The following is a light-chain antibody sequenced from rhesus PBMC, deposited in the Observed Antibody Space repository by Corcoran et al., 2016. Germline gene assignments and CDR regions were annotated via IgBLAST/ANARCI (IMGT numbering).Light chain of an antibody. CDR3: QHSYGTPFT. J-gene: IGKJ3*01. CDR1: ENVNNY. Sequence: DIQMTQSPSSLSASVGDRVTITCRASENVNNYLHWYQQKQGKAPKLLNYKAPTLQSGVPSRFSGSGSGTDFTLTISSLQPEDFATYYCQHSYGTPFTFGPGTKLDIK. V-gene: IGKV1-74*01. CDR2: KAP.